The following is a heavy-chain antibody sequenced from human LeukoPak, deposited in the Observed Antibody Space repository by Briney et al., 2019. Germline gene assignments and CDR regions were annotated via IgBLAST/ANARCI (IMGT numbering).Heavy chain of an antibody. CDR2: ISYDGSNK. V-gene: IGHV3-30-3*01. Sequence: GRPLRLSCAASGFTFSSYAMHWVRQAPGKGLEWVAVISYDGSNKYYADSVKGRFTISRDNSKNTLYLQMNSLRAEDTAVYYCAREGYDILTGPPQDVWGQGTTVTVSS. CDR1: GFTFSSYA. D-gene: IGHD3-9*01. CDR3: AREGYDILTGPPQDV. J-gene: IGHJ6*02.